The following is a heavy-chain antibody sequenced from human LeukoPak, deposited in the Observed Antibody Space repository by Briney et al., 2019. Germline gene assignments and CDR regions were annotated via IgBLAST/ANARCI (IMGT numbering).Heavy chain of an antibody. V-gene: IGHV4-4*07. J-gene: IGHJ4*02. CDR1: GGSISSYY. D-gene: IGHD3-16*01. CDR2: ISTSGRT. Sequence: PSETLSLTCTVSGGSISSYYWSWIRQPPGKGLEWIGRISTSGRTNYNPSLETRVTISVDTSKNQFSLKMNSVTAADTAVYYCARGRYAYPWGQGTLVTVSS. CDR3: ARGRYAYP.